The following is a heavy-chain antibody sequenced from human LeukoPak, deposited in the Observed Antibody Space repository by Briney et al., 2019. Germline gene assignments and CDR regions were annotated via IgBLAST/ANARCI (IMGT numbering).Heavy chain of an antibody. CDR1: GGSISSSSYY. CDR2: IYYSGST. CDR3: ARDEGIAAAGPFDY. V-gene: IGHV4-39*07. Sequence: PSETLSLTCTVSGGSISSSSYYWGWIRQPPGTGLEWIGSIYYSGSTYYNPSLKSRVTISVDTSKNQFSLKLSTVTAADTAVYYCARDEGIAAAGPFDYWGQGTLVTVSS. D-gene: IGHD6-13*01. J-gene: IGHJ4*02.